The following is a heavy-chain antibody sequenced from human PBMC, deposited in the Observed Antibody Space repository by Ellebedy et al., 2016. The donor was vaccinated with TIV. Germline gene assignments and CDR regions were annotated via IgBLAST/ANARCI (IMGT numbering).Heavy chain of an antibody. CDR1: GYTFTSYY. J-gene: IGHJ4*02. D-gene: IGHD6-13*01. CDR2: INPSGGST. Sequence: ASVKVSXXASGYTFTSYYMHWVRQAPGQGLEWMGIINPSGGSTSYAQKFQGRVTMTRDTSTSTVYMELSSLRSEDTAVYYCARVRAAAGTLFDYWGQGTLVTVSS. V-gene: IGHV1-46*01. CDR3: ARVRAAAGTLFDY.